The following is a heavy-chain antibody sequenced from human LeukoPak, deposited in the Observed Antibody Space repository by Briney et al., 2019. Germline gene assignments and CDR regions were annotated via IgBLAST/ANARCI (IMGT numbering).Heavy chain of an antibody. CDR2: VYYSGST. D-gene: IGHD6-13*01. V-gene: IGHV4-59*08. Sequence: SETLSLTCAVYGGSFSGYYWSWVRQPPGKGLEWIGHVYYSGSTTYNPSLKSRVTISIDTSKNQFSLKLNSMTAADTAVYYCARHFNSSWSGWYLDLWGRGTLVTVSS. J-gene: IGHJ2*01. CDR3: ARHFNSSWSGWYLDL. CDR1: GGSFSGYY.